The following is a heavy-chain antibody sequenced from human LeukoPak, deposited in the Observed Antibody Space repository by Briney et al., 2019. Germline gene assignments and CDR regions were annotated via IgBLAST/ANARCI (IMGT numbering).Heavy chain of an antibody. Sequence: GGSLRLSCTASGFTFSDYGVDWFRQAPGKGLEWVAFIRSKPYGGTTEYAASVKGRFSISRDDSTSIVYLQMNSLKTEDTALYYCSRTRISGIDGFDIWGQGTMVTVSS. D-gene: IGHD2-15*01. CDR3: SRTRISGIDGFDI. V-gene: IGHV3-49*03. CDR2: IRSKPYGGTT. J-gene: IGHJ3*02. CDR1: GFTFSDYG.